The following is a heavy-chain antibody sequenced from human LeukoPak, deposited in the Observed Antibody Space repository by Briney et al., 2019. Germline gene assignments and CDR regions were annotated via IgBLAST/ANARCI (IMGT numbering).Heavy chain of an antibody. CDR2: IYHTGNT. V-gene: IGHV4-30-2*01. CDR3: ARERPLDTVVSQDF. J-gene: IGHJ4*02. Sequence: PSETLSLTCTVSGASISSGGYFWSWIRQPPGKGLEWIGYIYHTGNTYYNPSLESRVTMSVDKSKNQSSLSLASVTVADTAVYYCARERPLDTVVSQDFWGQGTLVIVSS. CDR1: GASISSGGYF. D-gene: IGHD4-23*01.